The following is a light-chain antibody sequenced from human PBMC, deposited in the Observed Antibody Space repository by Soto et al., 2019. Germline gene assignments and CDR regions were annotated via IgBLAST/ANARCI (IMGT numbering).Light chain of an antibody. J-gene: IGKJ1*01. CDR3: QQYNYWPWT. CDR2: GAS. V-gene: IGKV3-15*01. Sequence: EIVMTQSPATLSVSPGERDTLSCRASQSVSSNLAWYQQKPGQAPRLLIYGASTRATGIPARFSGSGSGTEFTLTISSLQSEDFAVYYCQQYNYWPWTFGQGTKVDIK. CDR1: QSVSSN.